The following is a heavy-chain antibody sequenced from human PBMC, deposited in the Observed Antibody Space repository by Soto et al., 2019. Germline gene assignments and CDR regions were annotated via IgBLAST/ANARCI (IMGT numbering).Heavy chain of an antibody. CDR2: MNPNTGNT. CDR1: GHTFYSHD. CDR3: ARGRADYNSWLGLDF. V-gene: IGHV1-8*01. Sequence: QVQLLQSGAEVKKPGASVKVSCKASGHTFYSHDINWVRQASGQGLEWMGWMNPNTGNTGYAETFQGRVSMTRDTPISTAYMELGSLRCEDTAIYYCARGRADYNSWLGLDFWGQGTLVTVAS. J-gene: IGHJ4*02. D-gene: IGHD1-20*01.